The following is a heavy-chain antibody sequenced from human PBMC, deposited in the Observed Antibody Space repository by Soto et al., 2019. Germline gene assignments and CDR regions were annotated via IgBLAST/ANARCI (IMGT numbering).Heavy chain of an antibody. J-gene: IGHJ4*02. CDR2: ISYDGSNK. CDR3: AKATLHSGYDSRYFDY. V-gene: IGHV3-30*18. Sequence: GGSLRLSCAASGFTFSSYGMHWVRQAPGKGLEWVAVISYDGSNKYYADSVKDRFTISRDNSKNTLYLQMNSLRAEDTAVYYCAKATLHSGYDSRYFDYWGQGTLVTVSS. CDR1: GFTFSSYG. D-gene: IGHD5-12*01.